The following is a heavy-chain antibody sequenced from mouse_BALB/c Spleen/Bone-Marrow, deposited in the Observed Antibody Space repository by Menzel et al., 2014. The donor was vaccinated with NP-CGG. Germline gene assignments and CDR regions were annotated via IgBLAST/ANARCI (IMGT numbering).Heavy chain of an antibody. CDR1: GYTSTSYW. Sequence: QVQLQQSGAELARPGASVKLSCKASGYTSTSYWMQWVKQRPRQGLEWIGAIYPGDGDTRYTQKFRGKATLTADKSSNTAYMQLSSLTSEDSAVYFCASPYGNYDAMDYWGQGTSVTVSS. CDR3: ASPYGNYDAMDY. D-gene: IGHD2-1*01. CDR2: IYPGDGDT. V-gene: IGHV1-87*01. J-gene: IGHJ4*01.